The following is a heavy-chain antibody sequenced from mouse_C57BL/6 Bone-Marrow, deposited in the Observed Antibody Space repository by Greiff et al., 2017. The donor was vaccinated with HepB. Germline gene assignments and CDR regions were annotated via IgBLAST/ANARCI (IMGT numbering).Heavy chain of an antibody. CDR3: ARPDPGY. CDR2: IDPSDSYT. CDR1: GYTFTSYW. Sequence: QVQLQQPGAELVKPGASVKLSCKASGYTFTSYWMQWVKQRPGQGLEWIGEIDPSDSYTNYNQKFKGKATLTVDTSSSTAYMQLSSLTSEDSAVYYCARPDPGYWGQGTTLTVSS. J-gene: IGHJ2*01. V-gene: IGHV1-50*01.